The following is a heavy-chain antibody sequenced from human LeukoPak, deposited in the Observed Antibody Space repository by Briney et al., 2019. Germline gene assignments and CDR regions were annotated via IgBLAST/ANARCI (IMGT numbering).Heavy chain of an antibody. CDR2: IKSKTDGGTT. CDR3: TTERTGQRYCSSTSCPMWYYYYYMDV. D-gene: IGHD2-2*01. CDR1: GFTFSNAW. J-gene: IGHJ6*03. V-gene: IGHV3-15*01. Sequence: GGSLRLSCAASGFTFSNAWMSWVRQAPGKGLEWVGRIKSKTDGGTTDYAAPVKGRFTISRDDSKNTLYLQMNSLKTEDTAVYYCTTERTGQRYCSSTSCPMWYYYYYMDVWGKGTTVTVSS.